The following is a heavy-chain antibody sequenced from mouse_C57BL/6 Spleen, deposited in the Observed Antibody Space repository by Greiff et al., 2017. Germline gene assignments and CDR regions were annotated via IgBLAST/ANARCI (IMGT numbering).Heavy chain of an antibody. J-gene: IGHJ2*01. Sequence: QVQLQQPGAELVKPGASVKMSCKASGYTFTSYWITWVKQRPGQGLEWIGDIYPGSGSTNYNEKFKSKATLTVETSSSTAYMQLSSLTSEDAAVYYGARTLYGSSLDYGGQGTTLTVSA. D-gene: IGHD1-1*01. V-gene: IGHV1-55*01. CDR1: GYTFTSYW. CDR3: ARTLYGSSLDY. CDR2: IYPGSGST.